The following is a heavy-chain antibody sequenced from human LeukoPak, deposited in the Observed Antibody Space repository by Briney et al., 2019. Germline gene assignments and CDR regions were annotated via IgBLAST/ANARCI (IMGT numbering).Heavy chain of an antibody. V-gene: IGHV3-30*02. D-gene: IGHD7-27*01. CDR1: GFTFRV. CDR2: IRHDGTDQ. CDR3: AKDGNWASVS. Sequence: PGGALRLSCVESGFTFRVHWVRQVPGKGLEWLTFIRHDGTDQHYADSVRGRFTISRDNSKNTVYLQMNSLRPEDTALYYCAKDGNWASVSWGQGTLVTVSS. J-gene: IGHJ5*02.